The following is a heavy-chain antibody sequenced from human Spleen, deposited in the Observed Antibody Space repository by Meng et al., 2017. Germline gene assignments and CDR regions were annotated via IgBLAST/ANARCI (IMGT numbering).Heavy chain of an antibody. Sequence: GGSLRLSCAASGFTVSHNYMNWVRQVPGKGLEWVSSIGDSGGRMYYAESVKGRFTISRDNSKNTLYLQMDSLRAEDTALYHCAKARRSSGWTENYYGMDVWGQGTTVTVSS. CDR1: GFTVSHNY. CDR3: AKARRSSGWTENYYGMDV. J-gene: IGHJ6*02. D-gene: IGHD6-19*01. CDR2: IGDSGGRM. V-gene: IGHV3-23*01.